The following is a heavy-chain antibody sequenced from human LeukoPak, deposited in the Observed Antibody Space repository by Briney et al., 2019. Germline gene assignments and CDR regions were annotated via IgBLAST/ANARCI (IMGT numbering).Heavy chain of an antibody. D-gene: IGHD3-22*01. J-gene: IGHJ4*02. V-gene: IGHV4-34*01. Sequence: SETLSLTCAVYGGSFSGYYWSWIRQPPGKGLEWIGEINHSGSTNYNPSLKSRVTISVDTSKNQFSLKLSSVTAADTAVYYCARGSSGYSPIVYWGQGTLVTVSS. CDR1: GGSFSGYY. CDR3: ARGSSGYSPIVY. CDR2: INHSGST.